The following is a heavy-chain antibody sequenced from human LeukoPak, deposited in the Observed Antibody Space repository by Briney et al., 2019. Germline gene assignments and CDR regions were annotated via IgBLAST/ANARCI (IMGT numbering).Heavy chain of an antibody. V-gene: IGHV3-21*01. CDR2: ISSRSTYI. J-gene: IGHJ4*02. Sequence: KAGGSLRLSCAASGLIFSSHTMNWVRQAPGKRLECVSSISSRSTYIDYADSVKGRFTITRDNAKNSLYLQMSSLRAEDTAVYYCARDTGPFDYWGQGTLVTVSS. CDR3: ARDTGPFDY. CDR1: GLIFSSHT.